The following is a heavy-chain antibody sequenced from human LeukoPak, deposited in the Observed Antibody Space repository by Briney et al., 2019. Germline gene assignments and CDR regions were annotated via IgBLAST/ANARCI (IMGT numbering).Heavy chain of an antibody. D-gene: IGHD3-16*02. Sequence: GGSLRLSCAASGFTFSDYYMSWIRQAPGKGLEGVSYISSSGDTIYYADSVKGRFTVSRDNAKNSLYLQMDSLRAEDTAVYYCARENYVWGSYRPIDYWGQGTLVTVSS. V-gene: IGHV3-11*04. CDR1: GFTFSDYY. CDR3: ARENYVWGSYRPIDY. J-gene: IGHJ4*02. CDR2: ISSSGDTI.